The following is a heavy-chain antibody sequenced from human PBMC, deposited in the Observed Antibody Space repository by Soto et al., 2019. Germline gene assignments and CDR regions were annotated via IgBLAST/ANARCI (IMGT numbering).Heavy chain of an antibody. CDR1: CGSVSSGSYY. Sequence: SETLSLTCTFSCGSVSSGSYYWSWIRQPPGKGLEWIGYIYYSGSTNYNPSLKSRVTISVDTSKNQFSLKLSSVTAADTAVYYCARAGTLKQKRDIVVVPAAIVFSLYGMDVWGQGTTVTVSS. CDR3: ARAGTLKQKRDIVVVPAAIVFSLYGMDV. J-gene: IGHJ6*02. D-gene: IGHD2-2*01. V-gene: IGHV4-61*01. CDR2: IYYSGST.